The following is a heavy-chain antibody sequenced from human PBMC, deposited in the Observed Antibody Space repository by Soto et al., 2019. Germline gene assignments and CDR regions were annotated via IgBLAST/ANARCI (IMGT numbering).Heavy chain of an antibody. CDR1: GGSISSGDYY. Sequence: QVQLQESGPGLVKPSQTLSLTCTVSGGSISSGDYYWSWIRQPPGKGLEWIGYIYYSGSTYYNPSLKSRVTISVDTSKNQFSLKLSSVTAADTAVYYCARELFLGVAAAEGWFDPWGQGTLVTVSS. J-gene: IGHJ5*02. D-gene: IGHD6-13*01. V-gene: IGHV4-30-4*01. CDR2: IYYSGST. CDR3: ARELFLGVAAAEGWFDP.